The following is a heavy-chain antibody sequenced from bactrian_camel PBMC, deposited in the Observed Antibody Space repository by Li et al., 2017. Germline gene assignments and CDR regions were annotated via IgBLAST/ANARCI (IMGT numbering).Heavy chain of an antibody. Sequence: QLVESGGGLVQPGGSLRLSCAASGFNFSAWAMSWVRQAPGKGVEWVSSIGTTGGGASYADSVNDRFTISRDNTKSTLYLQLSSLKTEDTAVYYCASDPDLWIASAGLTKERLRFWGQGTQVTVS. D-gene: IGHD1*01. CDR2: IGTTGGGA. CDR3: ASDPDLWIASAGLTKERLRF. J-gene: IGHJ6*01. V-gene: IGHV3S31*01. CDR1: GFNFSAWA.